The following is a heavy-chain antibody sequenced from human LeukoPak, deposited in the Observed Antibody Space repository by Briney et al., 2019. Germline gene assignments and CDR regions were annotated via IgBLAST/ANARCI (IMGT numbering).Heavy chain of an antibody. CDR1: GFTFSSYS. J-gene: IGHJ4*02. CDR2: ISSSSSYI. CDR3: AKFTTRYYYGSGSYNFDY. Sequence: GGSLRLSCAASGFTFSSYSMNWVRQAPGKGLEWVSSISSSSSYIYYADSVKGRFTISRDNSKNTLYLQMNSLRAEDTAVYYCAKFTTRYYYGSGSYNFDYWGQGTLVTVSS. V-gene: IGHV3-21*04. D-gene: IGHD3-10*01.